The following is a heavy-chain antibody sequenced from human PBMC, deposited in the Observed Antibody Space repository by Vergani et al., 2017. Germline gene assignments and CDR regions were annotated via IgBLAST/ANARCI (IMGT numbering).Heavy chain of an antibody. Sequence: EVQLVESGGGLVQPGRSLRLSCAASGFTFDDYAMHWVRQAPGKGLEWVSGISWNSGSIGYADSVKGRFTISRDNSKNTLYLQMNSLRAEDTAVYYCALVLSTEGDDYWGQGTLVTVSS. D-gene: IGHD1-1*01. CDR1: GFTFDDYA. CDR2: ISWNSGSI. V-gene: IGHV3-9*01. CDR3: ALVLSTEGDDY. J-gene: IGHJ4*02.